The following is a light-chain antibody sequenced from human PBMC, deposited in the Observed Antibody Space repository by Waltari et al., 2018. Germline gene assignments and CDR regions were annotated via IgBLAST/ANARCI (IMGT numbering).Light chain of an antibody. Sequence: QSALTQPASVSGSPGQSITISCAGTSSDVGAYNDVAWYQQHSGKAPKLIISDGHNRPSGVSTRFSGYKSGNTASLIIAGLQADDEAEYYCSSYTTTSTYVVGTGTTVSVL. CDR1: SSDVGAYND. CDR2: DGH. V-gene: IGLV2-14*03. J-gene: IGLJ1*01. CDR3: SSYTTTSTYV.